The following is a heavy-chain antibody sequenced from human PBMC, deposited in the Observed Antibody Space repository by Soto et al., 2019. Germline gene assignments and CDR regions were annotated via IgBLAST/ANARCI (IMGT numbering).Heavy chain of an antibody. CDR3: ARAAF. J-gene: IGHJ4*02. Sequence: GGSLRLSCAASGFNFDTDWLSWVRQAPGKGLELVANIGPDGREKYYVDSVKGRFTISRDNAENSFFLQMNSLRAEDTAVYYCARAAFWGPGTLVTVSS. CDR1: GFNFDTDW. V-gene: IGHV3-7*04. CDR2: IGPDGREK.